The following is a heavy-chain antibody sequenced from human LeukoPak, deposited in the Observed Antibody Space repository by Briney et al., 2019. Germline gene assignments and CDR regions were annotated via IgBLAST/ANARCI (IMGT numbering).Heavy chain of an antibody. J-gene: IGHJ3*02. D-gene: IGHD3-9*01. CDR2: ISSSSSTI. Sequence: PGGSLRLSCAASGFTFSSYSMNWVRQAPGKGLEWVSYISSSSSTIYYADSVKGRFTISRDNAKNSLYLQMNSLRAEDTAVYYCARHFYDILTGYRAGAFDIWGQGTMVTVSS. V-gene: IGHV3-48*04. CDR3: ARHFYDILTGYRAGAFDI. CDR1: GFTFSSYS.